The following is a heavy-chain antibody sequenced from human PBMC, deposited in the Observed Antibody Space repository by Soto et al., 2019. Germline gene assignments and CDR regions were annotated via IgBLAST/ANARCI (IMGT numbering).Heavy chain of an antibody. Sequence: GGSLRLSCAASGFTFSSYSMNWVCQAPGKGLEWVSYISSSSSTIYYADSVKGRFTISRDNAKNSLYLQMNSLRAEDTAVYYCARRTNYYYYMDVWGKGTTVTVSS. V-gene: IGHV3-48*01. CDR1: GFTFSSYS. CDR3: ARRTNYYYYMDV. CDR2: ISSSSSTI. J-gene: IGHJ6*03.